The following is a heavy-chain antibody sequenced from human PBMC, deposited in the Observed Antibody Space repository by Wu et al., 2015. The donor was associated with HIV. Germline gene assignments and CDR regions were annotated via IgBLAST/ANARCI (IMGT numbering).Heavy chain of an antibody. Sequence: QAQLVQFGDEVKKPGSSVKVTCKASGDGFTSYAVSWVRQAPGQGLEWMGGINPLFGTTKHVQRFQDRVTFSTDESKSTVYMELSSLRSEDTAVYYCARNTDSVATSLYSLGVWGQGTVVTVSS. D-gene: IGHD5-12*01. V-gene: IGHV1-69*05. CDR1: GDGFTSYA. J-gene: IGHJ6*02. CDR2: INPLFGTT. CDR3: ARNTDSVATSLYSLGV.